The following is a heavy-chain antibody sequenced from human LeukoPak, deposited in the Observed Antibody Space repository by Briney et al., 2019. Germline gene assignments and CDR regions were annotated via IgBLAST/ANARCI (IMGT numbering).Heavy chain of an antibody. Sequence: ASVKVSCKASGGTFSSYAINWVRQATGQGLEWMGWMNPNSGNTGYAQKFQGRVTMTRNTSISTAYMELSSLRSEDSAVYYCARKWKGSSWIDYWGQGTLVTVSS. J-gene: IGHJ4*02. CDR3: ARKWKGSSWIDY. D-gene: IGHD6-13*01. CDR2: MNPNSGNT. V-gene: IGHV1-8*02. CDR1: GGTFSSYA.